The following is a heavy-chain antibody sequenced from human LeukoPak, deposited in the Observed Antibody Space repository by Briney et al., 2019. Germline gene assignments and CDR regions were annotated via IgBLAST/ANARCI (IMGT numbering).Heavy chain of an antibody. D-gene: IGHD3-22*01. V-gene: IGHV3-30*04. CDR2: ISYDGSNK. J-gene: IGHJ4*02. Sequence: GGSLRLSCAASGFTFSSYAMHWVRQAPGKGLEWVAVISYDGSNKYYADSVKGRFTISRDNSKNTLYLQMNSLRAEDTAVYYCAREWLEYYYDSSGSFDYWGQGTLVTVSS. CDR1: GFTFSSYA. CDR3: AREWLEYYYDSSGSFDY.